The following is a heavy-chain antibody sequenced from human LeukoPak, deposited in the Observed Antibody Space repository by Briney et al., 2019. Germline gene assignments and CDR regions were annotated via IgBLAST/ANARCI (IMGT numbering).Heavy chain of an antibody. J-gene: IGHJ4*02. CDR2: IKQDGSEQ. Sequence: GGPLRLSCPAYGFPFSDYWMDWVRQAPGKGMEWVANIKQDGSEQYYADSVKGRFTISRDNAKNSLYLQMNSLRAEDTAVYYCSRRLDYWGQGALVTVSS. CDR3: SRRLDY. V-gene: IGHV3-7*01. CDR1: GFPFSDYW.